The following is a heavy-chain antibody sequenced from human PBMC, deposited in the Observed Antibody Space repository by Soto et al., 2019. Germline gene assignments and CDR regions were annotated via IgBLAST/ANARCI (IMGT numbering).Heavy chain of an antibody. CDR1: GNSLPRQW. V-gene: IGHV5-51*01. J-gene: IGHJ6*02. Sequence: EFLTTCFTGAGNSLPRQWIVLGRPMSGKGLEWVGTIYPGGTDTRYSPSFQGKVTISADKSINPAYLQRKSLKASDTAMYFCARNKGCCSGTSCYGMDVWGQGAEVTVYS. CDR2: IYPGGTDT. CDR3: ARNKGCCSGTSCYGMDV. D-gene: IGHD2-15*01.